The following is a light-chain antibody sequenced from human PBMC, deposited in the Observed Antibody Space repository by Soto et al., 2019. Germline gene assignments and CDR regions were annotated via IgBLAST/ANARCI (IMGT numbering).Light chain of an antibody. J-gene: IGLJ3*02. V-gene: IGLV2-8*01. CDR2: EVN. CDR3: TSYAGSNIWV. CDR1: SSDVGAYNY. Sequence: QSVLTQPPSASGSPGQSVTISCTGTSSDVGAYNYVSWYQQYPGKAPKLMIYEVNKRPSGVPDRFSGSKSGKTASLTVSGLEPEDEDEYHCTSYAGSNIWVFGGGTKLTVL.